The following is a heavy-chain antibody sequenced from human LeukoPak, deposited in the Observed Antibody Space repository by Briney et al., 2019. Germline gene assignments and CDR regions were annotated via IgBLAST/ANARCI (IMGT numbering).Heavy chain of an antibody. V-gene: IGHV3-21*01. Sequence: PGGSLRLSCAASGFTFSSYSMNWVRQAPGKGLEWVSSISSSSSYIYYADSVKGRFTISRDNAKNSLYLQMNSLRAEDTAVYYCARARCTNGVCRTFDYWGQGTLVTVSS. D-gene: IGHD2-8*01. CDR1: GFTFSSYS. CDR2: ISSSSSYI. J-gene: IGHJ4*02. CDR3: ARARCTNGVCRTFDY.